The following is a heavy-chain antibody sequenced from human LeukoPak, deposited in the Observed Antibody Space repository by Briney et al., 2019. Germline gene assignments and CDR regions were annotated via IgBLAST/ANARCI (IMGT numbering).Heavy chain of an antibody. CDR3: ARGDGFDY. D-gene: IGHD5-24*01. Sequence: GSLRLSCAASGFTFSSYSMNWVRQPPGKGLEWIGEINHSGSTNYNPSLKSRVTISVDTSKNQFSLKLSSVTAADTAVYYCARGDGFDYWGQGTLVTVSS. CDR2: INHSGST. J-gene: IGHJ4*02. CDR1: GFTFSSYS. V-gene: IGHV4-34*01.